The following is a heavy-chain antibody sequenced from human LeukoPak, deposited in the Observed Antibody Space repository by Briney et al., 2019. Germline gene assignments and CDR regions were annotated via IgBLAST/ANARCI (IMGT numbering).Heavy chain of an antibody. V-gene: IGHV4-34*01. CDR1: GGSFSGYY. CDR3: AIRAHGRRIAAAGLRN. Sequence: PSETLSLTCAVYGGSFSGYYWSWIRQPPGKGLEWIGEINHSGSTNYNPSLKSRVTISVDTSKNQFSLMLSSVAAADTAVYYCAIRAHGRRIAAAGLRNWGQGTLVTVSS. D-gene: IGHD6-13*01. CDR2: INHSGST. J-gene: IGHJ4*02.